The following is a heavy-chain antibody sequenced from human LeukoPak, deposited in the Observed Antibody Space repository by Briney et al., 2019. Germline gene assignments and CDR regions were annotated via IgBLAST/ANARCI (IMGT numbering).Heavy chain of an antibody. CDR1: GCTISSGAFY. J-gene: IGHJ4*02. CDR3: ARRNAKTPNYVVY. V-gene: IGHV4-61*08. CDR2: IYYSGNT. Sequence: PSETLSLTRTVSGCTISSGAFYWSWIRQHPGKGLEWIGYIYYSGNTNYNPSLKSRVTISLDTSKNQFDLKLTSVTAADTPIYYCARRNAKTPNYVVYWGQGALVTVSS.